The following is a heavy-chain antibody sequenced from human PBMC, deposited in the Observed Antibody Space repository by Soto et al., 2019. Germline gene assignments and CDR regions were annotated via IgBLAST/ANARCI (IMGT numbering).Heavy chain of an antibody. CDR2: IYYSGST. J-gene: IGHJ5*02. Sequence: PSETLSLTCTVSGGSISSGDYYWSWIRQPPGKGLEWIGYIYYSGSTYYNPSLKSRVTISVDTSKNQFSLKLSSVTAADTAVYYCARVRDYDFWSGSWFDPWGQGTLVTVSS. V-gene: IGHV4-30-4*01. CDR1: GGSISSGDYY. D-gene: IGHD3-3*01. CDR3: ARVRDYDFWSGSWFDP.